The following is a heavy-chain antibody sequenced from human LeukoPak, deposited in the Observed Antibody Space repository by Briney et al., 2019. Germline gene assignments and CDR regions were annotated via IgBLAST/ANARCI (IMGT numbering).Heavy chain of an antibody. Sequence: GGSLGLSCAASGFTFSSYWMSWVRQAPGKGLEWVANIKKDGSEKYYVDSVKGRFTISRDNAKKSLYLQMNSLRAEDTAVYYCARADWDTAMIDYWGQGTLVTVSS. CDR1: GFTFSSYW. CDR2: IKKDGSEK. CDR3: ARADWDTAMIDY. V-gene: IGHV3-7*01. J-gene: IGHJ4*02. D-gene: IGHD5-18*01.